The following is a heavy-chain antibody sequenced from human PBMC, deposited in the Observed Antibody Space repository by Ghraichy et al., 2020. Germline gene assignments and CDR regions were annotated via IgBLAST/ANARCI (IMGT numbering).Heavy chain of an antibody. CDR1: GFTFSRYA. V-gene: IGHV3-30-3*01. J-gene: IGHJ4*02. CDR3: AGSEKGAWHNFEY. Sequence: GGSLRLSCAASGFTFSRYAMHWVRQIPDKGLEWVAVISDDGSNQYYPDSVRGRFTISRDNSRNTLDLQMDSLRPDDTAVYYCAGSEKGAWHNFEYWGQGTLVTVSS. CDR2: ISDDGSNQ. D-gene: IGHD4/OR15-4a*01.